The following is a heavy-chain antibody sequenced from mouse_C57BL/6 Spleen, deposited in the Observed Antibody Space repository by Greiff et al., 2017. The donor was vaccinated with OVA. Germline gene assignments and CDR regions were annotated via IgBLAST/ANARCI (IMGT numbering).Heavy chain of an antibody. CDR3: AREGRYFDV. V-gene: IGHV5-9*01. CDR2: ISGGGGNT. J-gene: IGHJ1*03. CDR1: GFTFSSYT. D-gene: IGHD3-3*01. Sequence: EVMLVESGGGLVKPGGSLKLTCAASGFTFSSYTMSWVRQTPEKRLEWVATISGGGGNTYYPDSVKGRFTISRDNAKNTLYLQMSSLRSEDTALYYCAREGRYFDVWGTGTTVTVSS.